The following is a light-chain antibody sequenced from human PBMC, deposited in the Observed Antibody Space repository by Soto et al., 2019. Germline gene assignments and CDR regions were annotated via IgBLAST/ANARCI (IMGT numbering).Light chain of an antibody. CDR1: QSVSNY. Sequence: EIVLTQSPATLSLSPGETATLSCRASQSVSNYLAWYQHKPGQAPRLLIYGASNRATGISARISGSGSGRDFSLTINSLEPEDSEVYYCHQRTNWPSITFGQGTRLEI. J-gene: IGKJ5*01. CDR3: HQRTNWPSIT. CDR2: GAS. V-gene: IGKV3-11*02.